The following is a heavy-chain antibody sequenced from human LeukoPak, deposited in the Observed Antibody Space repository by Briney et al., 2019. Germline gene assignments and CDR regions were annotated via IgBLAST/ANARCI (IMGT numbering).Heavy chain of an antibody. CDR3: ASSEVATIFVGFDY. J-gene: IGHJ4*02. CDR2: INHSGST. V-gene: IGHV4-34*01. D-gene: IGHD5-12*01. Sequence: SETLSLTCAVYGGSFSGYYWLWIRQPPGKGLEWIGEINHSGSTNDNRSLKSRVTISVDTSKNQFSLRLSSVTAADTAVYYCASSEVATIFVGFDYWGQGTLVTVSS. CDR1: GGSFSGYY.